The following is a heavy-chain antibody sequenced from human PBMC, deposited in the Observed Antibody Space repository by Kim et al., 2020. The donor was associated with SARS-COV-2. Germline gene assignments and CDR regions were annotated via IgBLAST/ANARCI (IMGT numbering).Heavy chain of an antibody. CDR2: IWYDGSNK. CDR1: GFTFSSYG. D-gene: IGHD3-10*01. Sequence: GGSLRLSCTASGFTFSSYGIHWVRQAPGKGLEWVAVIWYDGSNKYYADSVKDRFTISRDNSKNTLYLEMNSLRAEDTAVYYCARGIMVRGGYYFDYWGQG. CDR3: ARGIMVRGGYYFDY. V-gene: IGHV3-33*01. J-gene: IGHJ4*02.